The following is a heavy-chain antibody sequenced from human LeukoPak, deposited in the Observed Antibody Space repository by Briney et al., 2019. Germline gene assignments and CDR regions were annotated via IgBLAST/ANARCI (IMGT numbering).Heavy chain of an antibody. CDR2: IRSSSSTI. CDR1: GFTFSSYA. CDR3: TPAFILGYCSSTNCYTSSGDY. V-gene: IGHV3-48*04. J-gene: IGHJ4*02. Sequence: PGGSLRLSCAASGFTFSSYAMHWVRQAPGKGLEWVSYIRSSSSTISYADSVKGRFTISRDNAKNSLYLQMNSLRAEDTAVYYCTPAFILGYCSSTNCYTSSGDYWGQGTLVTVSS. D-gene: IGHD2-2*02.